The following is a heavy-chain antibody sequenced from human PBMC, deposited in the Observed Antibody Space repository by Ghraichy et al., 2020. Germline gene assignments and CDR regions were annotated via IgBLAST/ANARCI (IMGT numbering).Heavy chain of an antibody. Sequence: GGSLRLSCAASGFTFSSYSMNWVRQAPGKGLEWVSSISSSSSYIYYADSVKGRFTISRDNAKNSLYLQMNSLRAEDTAVYYCARDIVGATHYYYYYGMDVWGQGTTVTVSS. CDR2: ISSSSSYI. CDR3: ARDIVGATHYYYYYGMDV. D-gene: IGHD1-26*01. CDR1: GFTFSSYS. V-gene: IGHV3-21*01. J-gene: IGHJ6*02.